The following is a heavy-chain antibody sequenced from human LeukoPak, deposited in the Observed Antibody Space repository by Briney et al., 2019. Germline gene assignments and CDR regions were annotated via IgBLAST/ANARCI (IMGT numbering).Heavy chain of an antibody. CDR1: GYTFTSYG. Sequence: ASVKVSCEASGYTFTSYGISWVRQAPGQGLEWMGWISAYNGNTNYAQKLQGRVTMTTDTSTSTAYMELRSLRSDDTAVYYCARGRLCGGDCYEFDYWGQGTLVTVSS. D-gene: IGHD2-21*01. CDR2: ISAYNGNT. J-gene: IGHJ4*02. CDR3: ARGRLCGGDCYEFDY. V-gene: IGHV1-18*01.